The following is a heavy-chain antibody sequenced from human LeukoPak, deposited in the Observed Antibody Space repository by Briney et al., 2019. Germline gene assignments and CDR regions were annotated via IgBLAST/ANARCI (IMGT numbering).Heavy chain of an antibody. V-gene: IGHV3-7*03. Sequence: GGSLRLSCAASGFTFRSYWMSWVRQAPGKGLEWVANIKEDGSEKYYVDSVKGRFTISRDNAKNSLYMQMNSLRAEDTAVYYCARAPYYYDSSGYGYWGQGTLVTVSS. CDR3: ARAPYYYDSSGYGY. CDR1: GFTFRSYW. J-gene: IGHJ4*02. D-gene: IGHD3-22*01. CDR2: IKEDGSEK.